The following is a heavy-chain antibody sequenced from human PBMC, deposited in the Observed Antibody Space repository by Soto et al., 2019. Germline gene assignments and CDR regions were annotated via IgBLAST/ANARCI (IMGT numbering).Heavy chain of an antibody. Sequence: QVQLVQSGAEVKKPESSVKVSCKAPGGTFSTYAISWVRQAPGQGLEWMGGIIPMFGTANYAQRFQDRVTITANESTNTGDIELSSLRSEDTAVYFCASGIQLWLRRINNGYSGWGQGPLVTVSS. CDR3: ASGIQLWLRRINNGYSG. CDR1: GGTFSTYA. V-gene: IGHV1-69*12. D-gene: IGHD5-18*01. J-gene: IGHJ4*02. CDR2: IIPMFGTA.